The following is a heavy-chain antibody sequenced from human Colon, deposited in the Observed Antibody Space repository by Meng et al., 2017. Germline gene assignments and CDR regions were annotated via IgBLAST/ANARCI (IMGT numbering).Heavy chain of an antibody. Sequence: LQETGPGLVNASGTLSLTCTGSGGSISSNNWWSWVRQSPGRGLEWIGEIYQSGSTNYSPSLKSRVTISLDKSKNQFSLKVSYMTAADTAVYFCARVPTTVDPFESWGQGTLVTVSS. D-gene: IGHD4-23*01. CDR1: GGSISSNNW. CDR2: IYQSGST. CDR3: ARVPTTVDPFES. V-gene: IGHV4-4*02. J-gene: IGHJ4*02.